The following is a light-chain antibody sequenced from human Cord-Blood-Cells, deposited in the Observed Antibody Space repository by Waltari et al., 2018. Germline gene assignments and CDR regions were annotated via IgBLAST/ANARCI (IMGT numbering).Light chain of an antibody. CDR1: SSNIRAGYD. J-gene: IGLJ2*01. CDR3: QSYDSSLSGSV. CDR2: GNS. Sequence: QSVLTQPPSVSGAPGQRVTIPCTGSSSNIRAGYDVHRYQQLPGTAPKLLIYGNSNRPSGVPDRFSGSKSGTSASLAITGLQAEDEADYYCQSYDSSLSGSVFGGGTKLTVL. V-gene: IGLV1-40*01.